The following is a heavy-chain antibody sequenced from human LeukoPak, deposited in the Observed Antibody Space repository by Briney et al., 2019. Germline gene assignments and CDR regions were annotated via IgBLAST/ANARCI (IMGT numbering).Heavy chain of an antibody. Sequence: ASVKVSCKASGYTFTSYYMYWVRQAPGQGGEWRGIINPSGGRTSYAQKFQGRVTMTRDTSTSTVYMELSSLRSEDTVVYYCARKVDYSNYFDYWGQGTLVTVSS. J-gene: IGHJ4*02. D-gene: IGHD4-11*01. V-gene: IGHV1-46*01. CDR2: INPSGGRT. CDR3: ARKVDYSNYFDY. CDR1: GYTFTSYY.